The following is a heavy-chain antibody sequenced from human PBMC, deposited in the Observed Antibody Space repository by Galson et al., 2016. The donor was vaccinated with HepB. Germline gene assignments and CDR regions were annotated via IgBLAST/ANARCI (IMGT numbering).Heavy chain of an antibody. D-gene: IGHD3-3*01. Sequence: PALVKPTPDLTLTCSFSGFSLGTPSMRVSWIRQPPGKALEWIARIDWDDDKFYRTSLRTRLTISKDTSKNQVALTMTTMDPVDPATYYCAREGVALDHWGQGILLTVSS. V-gene: IGHV2-70*04. J-gene: IGHJ4*02. CDR2: IDWDDDK. CDR3: AREGVALDH. CDR1: GFSLGTPSMR.